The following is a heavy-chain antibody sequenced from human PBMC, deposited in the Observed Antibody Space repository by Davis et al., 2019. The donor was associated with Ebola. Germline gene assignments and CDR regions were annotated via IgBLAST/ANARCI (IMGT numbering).Heavy chain of an antibody. J-gene: IGHJ6*04. CDR3: AKDVNYGYYYGMDV. V-gene: IGHV3-21*04. Sequence: GGSLRLSCAASEFTFSGYAMNWVRQAPGKGLEWVSSISSSSSYIHYADSVKGRFTISRDNAKNSLYLQMNSLRPEDTALYYCAKDVNYGYYYGMDVWGKGTTVTVSS. CDR1: EFTFSGYA. CDR2: ISSSSSYI. D-gene: IGHD1-7*01.